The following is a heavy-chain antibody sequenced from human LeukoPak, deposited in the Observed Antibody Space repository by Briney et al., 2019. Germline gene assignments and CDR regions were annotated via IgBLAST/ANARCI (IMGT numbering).Heavy chain of an antibody. J-gene: IGHJ4*02. D-gene: IGHD3-16*02. V-gene: IGHV1-24*01. CDR1: GYTLTELS. CDR2: FDPEDGET. Sequence: ASVKVSCKVSGYTLTELSMHWVRQAPGKGLEWMGGFDPEDGETIYAQKFQGRVTMTEDTSTDTAYMELSSLRSEDTAVYYCATDGHYDYVWGSYRFHYWGQGTLVTVSS. CDR3: ATDGHYDYVWGSYRFHY.